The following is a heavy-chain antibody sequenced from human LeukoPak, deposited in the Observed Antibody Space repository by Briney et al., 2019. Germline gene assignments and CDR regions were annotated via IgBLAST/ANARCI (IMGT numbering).Heavy chain of an antibody. D-gene: IGHD3-3*01. J-gene: IGHJ6*03. V-gene: IGHV1-69*13. CDR2: VIPVFGTL. Sequence: SVKVSCKASGGVFTSYAVSWVRQAPGQGLEWMGAVIPVFGTLDYAQSFQGRVTFTADESTSAAYMELKNLGSDDTAVYYCARDVGTIFGVVIDRYYYYYMDVWGSGTTVTVSS. CDR3: ARDVGTIFGVVIDRYYYYYMDV. CDR1: GGVFTSYA.